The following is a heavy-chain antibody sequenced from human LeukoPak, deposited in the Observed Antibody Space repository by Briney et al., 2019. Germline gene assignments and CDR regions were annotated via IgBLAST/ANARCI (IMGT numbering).Heavy chain of an antibody. CDR2: IGGDGTSK. J-gene: IGHJ4*02. V-gene: IGHV3-7*01. CDR3: ARDERSGYFVY. Sequence: PGGSLRLSCGASGFTYSGYWMSWVRQAPGRGLEWVANIGGDGTSKQYADSVRGRFTISRDNTKTSLYLQMSSLKAEDSAMYYCARDERSGYFVYWGQGILVTVSS. D-gene: IGHD3-22*01. CDR1: GFTYSGYW.